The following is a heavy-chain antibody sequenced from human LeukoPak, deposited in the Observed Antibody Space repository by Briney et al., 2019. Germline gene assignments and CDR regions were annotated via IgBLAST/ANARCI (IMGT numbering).Heavy chain of an antibody. V-gene: IGHV1-46*01. J-gene: IGHJ4*02. Sequence: ASVKVSCKASGFTFTTHDYNWVRQAPGQGLEWMGMIYPRDGSTSYAQKFQGRVTVTRDTSTSTVHMELSGLRSEDTAVYYCARDQVGFDYWGQGTLVTVSS. CDR3: ARDQVGFDY. CDR2: IYPRDGST. CDR1: GFTFTTHD. D-gene: IGHD2-2*01.